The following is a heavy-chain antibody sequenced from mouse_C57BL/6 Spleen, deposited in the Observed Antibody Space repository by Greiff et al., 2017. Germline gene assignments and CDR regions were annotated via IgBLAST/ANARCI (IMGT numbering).Heavy chain of an antibody. CDR1: GYTFTSYW. D-gene: IGHD2-4*01. CDR2: IDPSDSYT. J-gene: IGHJ1*03. V-gene: IGHV1-50*01. CDR3: ARTRLRDYGYFDV. Sequence: QVQLQQSGAELVKPGASVKLSCKASGYTFTSYWMQWVKQRPGQGLEWIGEIDPSDSYTNYNQKFKGKATLTVDTSSSTAYMQLSSLTSEDSAVYYCARTRLRDYGYFDVWGTGTTVTVSS.